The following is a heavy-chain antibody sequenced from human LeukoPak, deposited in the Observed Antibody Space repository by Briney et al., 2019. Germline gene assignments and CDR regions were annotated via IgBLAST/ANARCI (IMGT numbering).Heavy chain of an antibody. CDR3: AKDRCSNGIGCYYYYMDV. D-gene: IGHD2-8*01. CDR2: IQNDGSNE. Sequence: TGGSLRLSCAASGFTFSSYEMNWVRQAPGKGLEWVAYIQNDGSNEQYADSVKGRFSISRDSSKNILYLQMNSLRAEDTAVYYCAKDRCSNGIGCYYYYMDVWGKGTTVTISS. CDR1: GFTFSSYE. J-gene: IGHJ6*03. V-gene: IGHV3-30*02.